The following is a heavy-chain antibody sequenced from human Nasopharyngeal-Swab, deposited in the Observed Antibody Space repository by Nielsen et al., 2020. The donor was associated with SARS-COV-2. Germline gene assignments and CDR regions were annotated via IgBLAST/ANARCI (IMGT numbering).Heavy chain of an antibody. J-gene: IGHJ6*02. CDR3: ASEIAKGIVGMDV. V-gene: IGHV1-18*01. Sequence: ASVKVSCKASGYTFTSYGISWVRQAPGQGLEWMGWISAYNGNTNYAQKLQGRVTMTTDTSTSTAYMELRSLRSDNTAVYYCASEIAKGIVGMDVWGQGTTVTVSS. CDR2: ISAYNGNT. D-gene: IGHD1-26*01. CDR1: GYTFTSYG.